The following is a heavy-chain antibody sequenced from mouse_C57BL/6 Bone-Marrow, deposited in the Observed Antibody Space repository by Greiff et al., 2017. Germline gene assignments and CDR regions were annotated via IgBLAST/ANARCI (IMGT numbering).Heavy chain of an antibody. Sequence: QVQLQQPGAELVKPGASVKLSCKASGYTFTNYWMQWVKQRPGQGLEWIGEIDTSDSYTNYNQKFKGKAPLTVDQSYSNAYMPLSSLTSDDSSVYCCAGYEFADWGPGTLVTVSA. CDR1: GYTFTNYW. CDR3: AGYEFAD. V-gene: IGHV1-50*01. D-gene: IGHD2-2*01. CDR2: IDTSDSYT. J-gene: IGHJ3*01.